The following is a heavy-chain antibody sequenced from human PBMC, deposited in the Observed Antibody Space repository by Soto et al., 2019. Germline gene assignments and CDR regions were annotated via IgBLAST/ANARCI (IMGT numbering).Heavy chain of an antibody. D-gene: IGHD6-19*01. CDR2: ITSSGDST. CDR1: GFTFSIYA. CDR3: AVAVAGPTAIGY. Sequence: GGSLRLSCAASGFTFSIYALNWVRQAPGKGLEWVSTITSSGDSTHYADSVKGRFTISRDNAKNTLYLQMNSLRAEDTAVYYCAVAVAGPTAIGYWGQGTLVTVSS. V-gene: IGHV3-23*01. J-gene: IGHJ4*02.